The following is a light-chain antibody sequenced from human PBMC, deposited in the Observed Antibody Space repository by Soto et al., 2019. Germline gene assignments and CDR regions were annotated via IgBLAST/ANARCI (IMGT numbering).Light chain of an antibody. J-gene: IGKJ1*01. Sequence: IVMTQSPSTGSVSAGERSPLSRRASQNIYSNVAWYQQRPGQAPRLLIYRASTRATGIPARFSGSGSGTEFTLTISSLQSEDFTVYSCLQYHNLWAFGQGTKVDIK. CDR1: QNIYSN. V-gene: IGKV3-15*01. CDR3: LQYHNLWA. CDR2: RAS.